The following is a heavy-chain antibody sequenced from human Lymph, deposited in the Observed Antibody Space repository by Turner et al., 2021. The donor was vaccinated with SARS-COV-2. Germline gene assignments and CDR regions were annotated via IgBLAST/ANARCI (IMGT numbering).Heavy chain of an antibody. CDR2: IYSGGTT. D-gene: IGHD6-13*01. Sequence: EVQLVATGGGFIQPAACRRLPCAASGIIVSRNYMNWVRQAPGKGLEWVSVIYSGGTTYYADSVKGRFTISRYNSKNTLYLQMNSLRVEDTAVYYCARDLGTYGMDVWGQGTTVTVSS. V-gene: IGHV3-53*02. CDR3: ARDLGTYGMDV. CDR1: GIIVSRNY. J-gene: IGHJ6*02.